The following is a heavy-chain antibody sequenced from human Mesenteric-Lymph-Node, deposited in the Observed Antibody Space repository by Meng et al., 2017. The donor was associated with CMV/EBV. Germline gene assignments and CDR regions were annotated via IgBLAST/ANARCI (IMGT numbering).Heavy chain of an antibody. V-gene: IGHV3-7*01. CDR2: IKQDGSEK. J-gene: IGHJ4*02. Sequence: GESLKISCVASGFTFSSYWMSWVRQAPGKGLEWVANIKQDGSEKYYVDSVKGRFTVSRDNAKNSLYLQMNSLRAEDTAVYYCARDVLGGFFDYWGQGTLVTVSS. D-gene: IGHD3-16*01. CDR3: ARDVLGGFFDY. CDR1: GFTFSSYW.